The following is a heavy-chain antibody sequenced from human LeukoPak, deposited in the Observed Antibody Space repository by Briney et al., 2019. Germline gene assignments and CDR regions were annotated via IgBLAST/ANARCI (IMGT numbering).Heavy chain of an antibody. CDR2: ISSSSSYI. CDR3: ARGQTGYGSSWSIY. Sequence: PGGSLRLSCAASGFTFSSYSMNWVRQAPGKGLEWVSSISSSSSYIYYADSVKGRFTISRDNAKNSLYLQMNSLRAEDTAVYYCARGQTGYGSSWSIYWGQGTLVTVSS. V-gene: IGHV3-21*01. CDR1: GFTFSSYS. D-gene: IGHD6-13*01. J-gene: IGHJ4*02.